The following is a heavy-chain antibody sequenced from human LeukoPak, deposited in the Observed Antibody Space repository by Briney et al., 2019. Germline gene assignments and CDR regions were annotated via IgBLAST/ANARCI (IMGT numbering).Heavy chain of an antibody. Sequence: PGRSLRLSCAASGFTFSSYGMHWVRQAPGKGLEWVAVIWYDGSNKYYADSVKDRFTISRDNSKNTLYLQMNSLRAEDTAVYYCARESSGWSVDYWGQGTLVTVSS. CDR1: GFTFSSYG. J-gene: IGHJ4*02. D-gene: IGHD6-19*01. V-gene: IGHV3-33*01. CDR2: IWYDGSNK. CDR3: ARESSGWSVDY.